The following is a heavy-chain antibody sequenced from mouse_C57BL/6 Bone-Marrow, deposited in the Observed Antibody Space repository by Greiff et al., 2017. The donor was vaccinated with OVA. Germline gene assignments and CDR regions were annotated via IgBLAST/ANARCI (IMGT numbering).Heavy chain of an antibody. CDR1: GYTFTSYT. CDR2: INPSSGYT. Sequence: VQLQQSGAELARPGASVKMSCQASGYTFTSYTMHWVKQRPGQGLEWIGYINPSSGYTKYNQKFKDKATLTADKSSSTAYMQLSSLTSEDSAVYYCARGEVLADWGQGTLVTVSA. J-gene: IGHJ3*01. V-gene: IGHV1-4*01. D-gene: IGHD2-14*01. CDR3: ARGEVLAD.